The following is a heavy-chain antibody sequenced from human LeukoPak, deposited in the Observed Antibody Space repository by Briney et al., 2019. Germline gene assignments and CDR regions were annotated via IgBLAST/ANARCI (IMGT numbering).Heavy chain of an antibody. J-gene: IGHJ6*03. CDR1: GFTFSSYA. Sequence: PGGSLRLSCAASGFTFSSYAMSWVRQAPGKGLEWVSAISGSGGSTYYADSVKGRFTISRDNSKNTLYLQMNSLRAEDTAVYYCAKGATVVTPSSCYYYYMDVWGKGTTVTVSS. CDR3: AKGATVVTPSSCYYYYMDV. V-gene: IGHV3-23*01. CDR2: ISGSGGST. D-gene: IGHD4-23*01.